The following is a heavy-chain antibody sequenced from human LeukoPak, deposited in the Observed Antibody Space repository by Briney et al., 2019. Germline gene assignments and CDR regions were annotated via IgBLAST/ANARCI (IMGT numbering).Heavy chain of an antibody. CDR3: AKDSYGSYYGFEDYFDY. D-gene: IGHD1-26*01. CDR2: ISGSGGST. CDR1: GFTFSSYA. J-gene: IGHJ4*02. V-gene: IGHV3-23*01. Sequence: GGSLRLSCAASGFTFSSYAMSWVRQAPGKGLEWVSAISGSGGSTYYADSVKGRFTISRDNSKNTLYLQMNSLRAEDTAVYYCAKDSYGSYYGFEDYFDYWGQGTLVTVSS.